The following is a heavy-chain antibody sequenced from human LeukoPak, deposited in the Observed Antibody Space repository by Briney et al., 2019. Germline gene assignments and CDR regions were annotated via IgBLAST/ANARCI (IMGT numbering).Heavy chain of an antibody. CDR1: GFTFSSYW. D-gene: IGHD3-3*01. J-gene: IGHJ4*02. V-gene: IGHV3-74*01. CDR2: INSDGTNT. CDR3: ANGNGQRFLEWLHETYFDH. Sequence: GGSRRLSCAASGFTFSSYWMHWVRQAPGKGLVWVSRINSDGTNTSYADSVKGRFTISRDNAKNTLHLQMNSLRAEDTAVYYCANGNGQRFLEWLHETYFDHWGQGTLVTVSS.